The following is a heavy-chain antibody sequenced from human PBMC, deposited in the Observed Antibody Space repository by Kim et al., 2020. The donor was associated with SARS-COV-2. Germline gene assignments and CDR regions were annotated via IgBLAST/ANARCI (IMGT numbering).Heavy chain of an antibody. J-gene: IGHJ6*02. Sequence: GASLKISCKGSGYSFTSYWIGWVRQMPGKGLEWMGIIYPGDSDTRYSPSFQGQVTISADKSISTAYLQWSSLKASDTAMYYCARLRRPYYYYYGMDVWGQGTTVTVSS. CDR1: GYSFTSYW. D-gene: IGHD4-17*01. CDR2: IYPGDSDT. CDR3: ARLRRPYYYYYGMDV. V-gene: IGHV5-51*01.